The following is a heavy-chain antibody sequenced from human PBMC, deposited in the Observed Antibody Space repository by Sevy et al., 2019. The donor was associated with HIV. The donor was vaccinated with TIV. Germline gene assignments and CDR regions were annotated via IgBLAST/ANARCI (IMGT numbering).Heavy chain of an antibody. CDR2: ISYDGRNNK. V-gene: IGHV3-30*04. CDR3: ARDCNSASCLWGLDV. CDR1: GFTFSDYR. J-gene: IGHJ6*02. Sequence: GGSLRLSCAASGFTFSDYRMHWVRQAPGKGLEWVAVISYDGRNNKYNADSVKGRFTISRDNAKNSLYLQMNSLRAEDTALYYCARDCNSASCLWGLDVWGQGTTVTVSS. D-gene: IGHD2-2*01.